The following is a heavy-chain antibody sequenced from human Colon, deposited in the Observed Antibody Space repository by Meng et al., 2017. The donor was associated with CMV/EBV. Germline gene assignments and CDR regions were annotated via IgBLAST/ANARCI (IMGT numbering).Heavy chain of an antibody. D-gene: IGHD1-14*01. V-gene: IGHV3-7*03. Sequence: GESLKISCAASGSSFSNSWMIWVRRAPGKGLEWVAKTNEDGSDKYYVDSVKGRFTIFRDNAKNSVYLQMNSLRPEDTALYYCVKAQTTTQSNYFGDWGQGTLVTVSS. J-gene: IGHJ4*02. CDR1: GSSFSNSW. CDR2: TNEDGSDK. CDR3: VKAQTTTQSNYFGD.